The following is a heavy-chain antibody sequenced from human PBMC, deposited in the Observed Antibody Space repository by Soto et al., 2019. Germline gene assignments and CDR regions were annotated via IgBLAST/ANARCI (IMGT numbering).Heavy chain of an antibody. V-gene: IGHV4-4*02. J-gene: IGHJ4*02. CDR3: AGGFGSGHYDY. Sequence: QVQLQQSGQGLVKPSGTLSLTCDVSGVPISSSSWWSWVRQPPGKGPEWVGEIYHSGSTNYNPSLTSRVTISVDKSKNQFSLRLTSVTAADTAIYYCAGGFGSGHYDYWGQGSLVTVSS. CDR2: IYHSGST. D-gene: IGHD3-10*01. CDR1: GVPISSSSW.